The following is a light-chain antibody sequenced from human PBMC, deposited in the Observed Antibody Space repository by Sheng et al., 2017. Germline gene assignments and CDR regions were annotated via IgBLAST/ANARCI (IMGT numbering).Light chain of an antibody. Sequence: DIQMTQSPSVLSVRVGDRVTITCRASQDIGSYLAWFQQKPGEVPKRLIYGVSSLENGVPSRFSGSGSGTEFTLTISSLQPDDFATYYCQQYHSHYGFAQGTKLE. CDR3: QQYHSHYG. CDR2: GVS. J-gene: IGKJ2*03. CDR1: QDIGSY. V-gene: IGKV1-17*03.